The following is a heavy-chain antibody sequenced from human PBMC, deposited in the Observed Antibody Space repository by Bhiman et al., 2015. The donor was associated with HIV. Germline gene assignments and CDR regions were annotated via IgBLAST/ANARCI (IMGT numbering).Heavy chain of an antibody. CDR1: GFSFDDFA. V-gene: IGHV3-9*01. CDR3: AKDMTGELRHGLTERGWDY. J-gene: IGHJ4*02. D-gene: IGHD1-7*01. Sequence: EVQLVESGGGLVEPGRSLRLSCAASGFSFDDFAIHWVRQAPGKGLEWVSGISWNSGTIGYADSVKGRFTISRDNAKNSLYLQMTSLRAEDTALYYCAKDMTGELRHGLTERGWDYWGQGTLVTVSS. CDR2: ISWNSGTI.